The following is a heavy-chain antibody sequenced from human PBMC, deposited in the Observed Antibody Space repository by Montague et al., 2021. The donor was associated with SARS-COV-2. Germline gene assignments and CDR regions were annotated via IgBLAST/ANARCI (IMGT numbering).Heavy chain of an antibody. CDR1: GGSISNYY. CDR2: IYSSGST. CDR3: ARDYSHCSGGSCVFDY. D-gene: IGHD2-15*01. Sequence: SETLSLTCTVSGGSISNYYWSWIRQPAGKGLEWIGRIYSSGSTNXXPSLKSRISMSVDTSKNQFSLKLSSVTAADTAIYYCARDYSHCSGGSCVFDYWGPGNPGHRLL. J-gene: IGHJ4*02. V-gene: IGHV4-4*07.